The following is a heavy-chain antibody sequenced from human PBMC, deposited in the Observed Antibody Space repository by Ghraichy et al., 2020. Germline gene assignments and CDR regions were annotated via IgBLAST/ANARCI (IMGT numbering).Heavy chain of an antibody. CDR1: GYSFTNYW. V-gene: IGHV5-51*01. CDR3: ARLNYQDSSGHLDV. J-gene: IGHJ4*02. D-gene: IGHD3-22*01. CDR2: IYPGDSDT. Sequence: GGSLRLSCRAAGYSFTNYWFGWVRQMPGKGLEWMGAIYPGDSDTTYSTSFQGRVTISLDKSIGAAYLQWSSLKALDTAMYYCARLNYQDSSGHLDVWGQGTLVTVSS.